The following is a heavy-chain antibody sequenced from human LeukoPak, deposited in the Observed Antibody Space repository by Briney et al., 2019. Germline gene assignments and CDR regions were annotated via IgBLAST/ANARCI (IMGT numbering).Heavy chain of an antibody. CDR2: IKEDESDE. V-gene: IGHV3-7*01. J-gene: IGHJ4*02. D-gene: IGHD1-1*01. CDR1: GFTFSSYW. Sequence: GGSLRHSCEASGFTFSSYWMSWVRQAPGNGLEWVAHIKEDESDEYYVDSVRGRFTASRDNAKNSVNLQMNSLRVEDTAVYYCARWRGRQSEFDYWGQGTLVTVSS. CDR3: ARWRGRQSEFDY.